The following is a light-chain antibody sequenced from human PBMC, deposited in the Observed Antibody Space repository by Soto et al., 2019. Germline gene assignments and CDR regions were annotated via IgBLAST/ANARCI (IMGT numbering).Light chain of an antibody. CDR1: SGSIASNY. Sequence: NFMLTQPHSVSESPGKTVTISCTRSSGSIASNYVQWYQQRPGSAPTTVIYEDNQRPSGVPDRFSGSIDSSSNSASLTISGRKTEDEADYYCQSYDSSNPVVFGGGTKVTVL. V-gene: IGLV6-57*04. CDR3: QSYDSSNPVV. J-gene: IGLJ2*01. CDR2: EDN.